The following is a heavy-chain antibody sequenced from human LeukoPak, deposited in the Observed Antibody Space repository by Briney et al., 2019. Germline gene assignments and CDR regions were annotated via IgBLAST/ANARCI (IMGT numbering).Heavy chain of an antibody. CDR1: GFTFSSYG. V-gene: IGHV3-30*18. Sequence: GGSLRLSCAASGFTFSSYGMHWVRQAPGKGLEWVAVISYDGSNKYYADSVKGRFTISRDNSKNTLYLQMNSLRAEDTAVYYCAKPIGSGSYYNGDCYYGMDVWGQGTTVTVSS. J-gene: IGHJ6*02. CDR3: AKPIGSGSYYNGDCYYGMDV. D-gene: IGHD3-10*01. CDR2: ISYDGSNK.